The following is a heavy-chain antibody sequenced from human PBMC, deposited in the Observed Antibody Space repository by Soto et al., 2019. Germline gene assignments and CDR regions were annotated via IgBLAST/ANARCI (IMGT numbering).Heavy chain of an antibody. CDR3: ARSITMVRGTNWFDP. CDR1: GFTFSDYY. J-gene: IGHJ5*02. V-gene: IGHV3-11*05. CDR2: ISSSSSYT. Sequence: QVQLVESGGGLVKPGGSLRLSCAASGFTFSDYYMSWIRQAPGKGLEWVSYISSSSSYTNYADSVKGRFTISRDNAKNSLYLQMNSLRAEDAAVYYCARSITMVRGTNWFDPGGQGTLFTVSS. D-gene: IGHD3-10*01.